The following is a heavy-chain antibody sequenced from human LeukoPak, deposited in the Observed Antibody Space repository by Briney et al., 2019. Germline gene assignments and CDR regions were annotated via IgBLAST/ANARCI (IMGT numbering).Heavy chain of an antibody. CDR1: GFTFSSYR. Sequence: PGGSLRLSCAASGFTFSSYRMSWVRQAPGKGLEWVANIKQDGSEKYYVDSVKGRFTISRDNAKNSLYLQMNSLRAEDTAVYYCASEVAGFFDYWGQGTLVTVSS. J-gene: IGHJ4*02. CDR3: ASEVAGFFDY. D-gene: IGHD6-19*01. V-gene: IGHV3-7*01. CDR2: IKQDGSEK.